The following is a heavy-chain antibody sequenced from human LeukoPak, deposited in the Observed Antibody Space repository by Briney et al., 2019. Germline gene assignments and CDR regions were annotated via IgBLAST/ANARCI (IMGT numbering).Heavy chain of an antibody. CDR2: ISAYNGNT. CDR3: ARDRRLGYSSGWYGDNYYYYGMDV. D-gene: IGHD6-19*01. Sequence: ASVKVSCKSSGYTFTSYGISWVRQAPGQGLEWMGWISAYNGNTNNAQKLQGRVTMTTDTSTSTAYMELRSLRSDDTAVYYCARDRRLGYSSGWYGDNYYYYGMDVWGQGTTVTVSS. V-gene: IGHV1-18*01. J-gene: IGHJ6*02. CDR1: GYTFTSYG.